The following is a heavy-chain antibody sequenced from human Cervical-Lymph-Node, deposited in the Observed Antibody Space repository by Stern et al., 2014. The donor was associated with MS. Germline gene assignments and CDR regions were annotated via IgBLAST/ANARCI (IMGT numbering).Heavy chain of an antibody. CDR2: ITPLFGTA. CDR3: ARHQGGVAAF. CDR1: GDTFNNFD. Sequence: QMQLVQSGAEVKKPGSSVKVSCKASGDTFNNFDIGWVRQAPGPGPEWLGGITPLFGTANYAQRLQDRVTFTADESTSTTYMELSRLRSEDTAIYYCARHQGGVAAFWGQGTLVTVSS. D-gene: IGHD6-13*01. V-gene: IGHV1-69*01. J-gene: IGHJ4*02.